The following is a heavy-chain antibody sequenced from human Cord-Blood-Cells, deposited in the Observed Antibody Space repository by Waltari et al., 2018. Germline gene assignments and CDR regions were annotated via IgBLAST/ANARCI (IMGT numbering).Heavy chain of an antibody. CDR1: GGSISSYY. CDR3: ARGGIVGASYYFDY. Sequence: QVQLQESGPGLVKPSETLSLTCTVPGGSISSYYWSWIRQPAGKGLEWIGRIYTSGSTNYNPSLKSRVTMSVDTSKNQFSLKLSSVTAADTAVYYCARGGIVGASYYFDYWGQGTLVTVSS. V-gene: IGHV4-4*07. J-gene: IGHJ4*02. CDR2: IYTSGST. D-gene: IGHD1-26*01.